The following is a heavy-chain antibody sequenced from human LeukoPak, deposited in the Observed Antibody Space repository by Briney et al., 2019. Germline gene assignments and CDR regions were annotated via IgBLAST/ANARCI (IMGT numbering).Heavy chain of an antibody. D-gene: IGHD1-26*01. J-gene: IGHJ4*02. CDR1: GFTFGSYD. CDR3: VRDDLGSLDY. CDR2: IKQDESEK. Sequence: GGSLRLSCAASGFTFGSYDMTWVRQAPGKGPEWVANIKQDESEKYYVESVKGRFTISRDNAKNSLFLQMNSLRAEDTAVYYCVRDDLGSLDYWGQGTLVTVSS. V-gene: IGHV3-7*01.